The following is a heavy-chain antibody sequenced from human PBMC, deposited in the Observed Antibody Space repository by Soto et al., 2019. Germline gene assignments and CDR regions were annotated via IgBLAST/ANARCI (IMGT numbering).Heavy chain of an antibody. V-gene: IGHV4-59*08. CDR3: GSVRPSGYVLS. CDR1: GGSLSSYY. J-gene: IGHJ5*02. Sequence: SETLSLTCTVSGGSLSSYYWAWIRQSPGKGLEWIGYVYFSGNTNYNPSLKSRVTISIDTSKNQSSLRLASVTETDTSFYYCGSVRPSGYVLSWGPGTLVTVSS. CDR2: VYFSGNT. D-gene: IGHD6-25*01.